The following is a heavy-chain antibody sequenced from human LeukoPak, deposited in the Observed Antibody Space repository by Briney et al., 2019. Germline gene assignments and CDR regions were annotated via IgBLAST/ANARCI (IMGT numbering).Heavy chain of an antibody. CDR2: IYYSGST. V-gene: IGHV4-31*03. CDR3: ARENRSRGAFDI. D-gene: IGHD6-25*01. Sequence: KPSETLSLTCTVSGGSISSGGYYWSWIRQHPGKGLEWIGYIYYSGSTYYNPSLKSRVTISVDTSKNQFSLKLSSVTAADTAVYYCARENRSRGAFDIWGQGTMVTVSS. CDR1: GGSISSGGYY. J-gene: IGHJ3*02.